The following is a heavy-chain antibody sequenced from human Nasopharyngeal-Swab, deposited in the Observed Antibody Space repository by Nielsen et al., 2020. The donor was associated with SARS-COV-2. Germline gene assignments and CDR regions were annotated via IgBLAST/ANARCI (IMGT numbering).Heavy chain of an antibody. CDR3: AKDKAHSTFDY. CDR1: GFTFSNYV. J-gene: IGHJ4*02. CDR2: TTNSGGST. Sequence: GGSLRLCCAASGFTFSNYVMNWVRQAPGKGLEWVSATTNSGGSTYYADSVKGRFTISRDNSKNTLFLQMNSLRAEDTAVYYCAKDKAHSTFDYWGQGTLVTVSS. D-gene: IGHD4-11*01. V-gene: IGHV3-23*01.